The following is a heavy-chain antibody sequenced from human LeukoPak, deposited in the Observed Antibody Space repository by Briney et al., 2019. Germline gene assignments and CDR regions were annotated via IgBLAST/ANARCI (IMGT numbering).Heavy chain of an antibody. D-gene: IGHD6-6*01. V-gene: IGHV3-33*01. CDR1: GFTFSSYG. CDR2: IWYDGSNK. J-gene: IGHJ4*02. Sequence: PGGSLRLSCAASGFTFSSYGMHWVRQAPGKGLEWVAVIWYDGSNKNYADSVKGRFTISRDNSKNTLYLQMNSLRAEDTAVYYCARAPPYSSSSYIDYWGQGTLVTVSS. CDR3: ARAPPYSSSSYIDY.